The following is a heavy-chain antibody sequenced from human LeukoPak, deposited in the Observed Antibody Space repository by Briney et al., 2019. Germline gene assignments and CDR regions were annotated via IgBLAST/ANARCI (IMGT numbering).Heavy chain of an antibody. J-gene: IGHJ4*02. CDR1: GGSISSSSYY. CDR3: ARQGSRLNYYDSSGDH. D-gene: IGHD3-22*01. CDR2: IYYSGST. Sequence: SETLSLTCTVSGGSISSSSYYWGWIRQPPGKGLEWVGSIYYSGSTYYNPSLKSRVTISVDTSKNQFSLKLSSVTAADTAVYYCARQGSRLNYYDSSGDHWGQGTLVTVSS. V-gene: IGHV4-39*01.